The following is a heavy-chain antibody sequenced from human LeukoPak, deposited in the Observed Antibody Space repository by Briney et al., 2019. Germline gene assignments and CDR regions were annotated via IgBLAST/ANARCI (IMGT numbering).Heavy chain of an antibody. V-gene: IGHV1-18*01. CDR1: GYTFTSYG. Sequence: ASVKVSCKASGYTFTSYGISWVRQAPGQGLEWMGWISAYNGNTNYAQKLQGRVTMTTDTSTSTAYMELRSLRSDDTAVYYCARDQKVAATKVLDFDYWGQGTLVTVSS. CDR2: ISAYNGNT. J-gene: IGHJ4*02. D-gene: IGHD1-26*01. CDR3: ARDQKVAATKVLDFDY.